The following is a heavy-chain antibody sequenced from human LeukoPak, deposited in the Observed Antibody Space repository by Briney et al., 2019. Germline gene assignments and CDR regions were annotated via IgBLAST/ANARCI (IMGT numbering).Heavy chain of an antibody. CDR1: GFTFSSYG. J-gene: IGHJ4*02. D-gene: IGHD5-12*01. Sequence: GGSLRLSCAASGFTFSSYGMHWVRQCPGKGLEWVAVIWYDGSNKHYADSVKGRFTISRDNSKNTLYLQMNSLRDEDTAVYYCAREGNSGYDWNYWGQGTLVTVSS. CDR2: IWYDGSNK. V-gene: IGHV3-33*01. CDR3: AREGNSGYDWNY.